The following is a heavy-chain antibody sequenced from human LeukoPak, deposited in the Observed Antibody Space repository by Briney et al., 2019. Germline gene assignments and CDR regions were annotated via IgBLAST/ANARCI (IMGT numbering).Heavy chain of an antibody. V-gene: IGHV6-1*01. J-gene: IGHJ4*02. Sequence: SQTLSLTCAISGDSVSNNNAAWNWIRQSPSRGLEWLVGTYYRSKWYTDSAVSVNSRITINPDTSKNQFSLQLTSATPEDSAVYYCARGNSGVAVARFDYWGQGTLVTVSS. CDR2: TYYRSKWYT. CDR1: GDSVSNNNAA. CDR3: ARGNSGVAVARFDY. D-gene: IGHD6-19*01.